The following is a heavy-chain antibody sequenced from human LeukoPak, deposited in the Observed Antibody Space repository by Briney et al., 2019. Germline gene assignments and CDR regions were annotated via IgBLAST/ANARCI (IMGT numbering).Heavy chain of an antibody. Sequence: GSVNVSCKASGYTFTGYHVHGVRQAPGQGLEWMGWINPTSGGTNYAQKFQGRVTMTRDTSISTAYMELSRLTSDDTAVYYCATIAAAGGWGQGTLVTVSS. V-gene: IGHV1-2*02. J-gene: IGHJ4*02. CDR3: ATIAAAGG. D-gene: IGHD6-13*01. CDR1: GYTFTGYH. CDR2: INPTSGGT.